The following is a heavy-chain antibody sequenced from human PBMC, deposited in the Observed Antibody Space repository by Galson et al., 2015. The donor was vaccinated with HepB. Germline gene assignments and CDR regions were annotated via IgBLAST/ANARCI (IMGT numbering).Heavy chain of an antibody. CDR1: GFTFDDYA. CDR3: AKSVRGYCSGGSCPYFDY. J-gene: IGHJ4*02. Sequence: LRLSCAASGFTFDDYAMHWVRQAPGKGLEWVSGISWNGGIIVYADSVKGRFTISRDNAKNSLFLQMNSLRAGDTALYYCAKSVRGYCSGGSCPYFDYWGQGTLVTVSS. D-gene: IGHD2-15*01. V-gene: IGHV3-9*01. CDR2: ISWNGGII.